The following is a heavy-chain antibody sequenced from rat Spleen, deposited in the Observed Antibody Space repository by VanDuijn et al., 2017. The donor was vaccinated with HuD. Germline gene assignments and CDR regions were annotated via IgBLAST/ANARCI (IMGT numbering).Heavy chain of an antibody. CDR1: GFSLISYA. V-gene: IGHV2-13*01. Sequence: QVQLKESGPGLVQPSQTLSLTCTVSGFSLISYAVNWVRQPPGKGLEWMGGIWGDGSTNYNSALKSRLTISRDTSKSQVFLKMNSLQTEDTAMYYCARGSYDGYYRDFWGQGVMVTVSS. CDR3: ARGSYDGYYRDF. D-gene: IGHD1-12*03. CDR2: IWGDGST. J-gene: IGHJ2*01.